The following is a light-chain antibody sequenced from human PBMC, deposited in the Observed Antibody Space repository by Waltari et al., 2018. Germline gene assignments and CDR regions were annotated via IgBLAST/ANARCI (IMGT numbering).Light chain of an antibody. V-gene: IGKV2-28*01. Sequence: DTVMTQSPLSLPVTPGEPASISCRSSQSLLHSNGYTYLHWYLPKAGQSPRLLIYLGSNRASGVPDRFSGSGSGTDFTLKISRVEAEDVGVYYCMQALHTPLTFGGGTKVEIK. J-gene: IGKJ4*01. CDR2: LGS. CDR1: QSLLHSNGYTY. CDR3: MQALHTPLT.